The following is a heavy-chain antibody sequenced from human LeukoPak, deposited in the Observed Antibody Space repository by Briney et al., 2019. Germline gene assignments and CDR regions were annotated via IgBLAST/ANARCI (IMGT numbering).Heavy chain of an antibody. CDR3: AKDRDDYGDDC. D-gene: IGHD4-17*01. Sequence: GGSLRLSCAASGFTFDDFGMHWVRQAPGKGLEWVALIRSDGTNKYYVDSVKGRFTISRDNSKNTLYLQMASLRVEDTAVYYCAKDRDDYGDDCWGQGILVTVST. CDR1: GFTFDDFG. V-gene: IGHV3-30*02. J-gene: IGHJ4*02. CDR2: IRSDGTNK.